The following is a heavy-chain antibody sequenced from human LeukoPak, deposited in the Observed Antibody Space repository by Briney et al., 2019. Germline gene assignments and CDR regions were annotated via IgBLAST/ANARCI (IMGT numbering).Heavy chain of an antibody. D-gene: IGHD6-19*01. J-gene: IGHJ3*02. V-gene: IGHV3-74*01. CDR3: ARVHPMIAVAGTDAFDI. CDR1: GFTFSSYW. CDR2: INSDGSST. Sequence: GGSLRLSCAASGFTFSSYWMHWVRQAPGKGLVWVSRINSDGSSTSYADSVKGRFTISRDNAKNTLYLQMNSLRAEDTAVYYCARVHPMIAVAGTDAFDIWGQGTMVTVSS.